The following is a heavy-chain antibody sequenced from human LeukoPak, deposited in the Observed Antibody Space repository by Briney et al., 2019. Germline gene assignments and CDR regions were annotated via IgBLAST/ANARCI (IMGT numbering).Heavy chain of an antibody. CDR2: IIPIFGTA. J-gene: IGHJ6*03. CDR3: ARVTIAAQAYYYYMDV. V-gene: IGHV1-69*05. CDR1: GGTFSSYA. Sequence: GASVKVSCKASGGTFSSYAISWVRQAPGQGLEWMGGIIPIFGTANYSQKFQGRGTITTDESTSTAYMELSSLRSEDTAVYYCARVTIAAQAYYYYMDVWGKGTTVTVSS. D-gene: IGHD6-13*01.